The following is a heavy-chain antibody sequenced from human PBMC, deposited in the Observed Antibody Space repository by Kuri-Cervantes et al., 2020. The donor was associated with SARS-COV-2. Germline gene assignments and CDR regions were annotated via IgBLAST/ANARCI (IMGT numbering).Heavy chain of an antibody. CDR3: ARHRNPYSDYSLDL. V-gene: IGHV5-51*01. J-gene: IGHJ5*02. D-gene: IGHD4-11*01. Sequence: GESLKISCKASGYTFTPFWIGWVRQTPGKGLEWMGIIYPGDSDTRYSPSFHGQVSISVDKSNTTAYLQWSSLKASDTAVYYCARHRNPYSDYSLDLWGQGTLVTVSS. CDR1: GYTFTPFW. CDR2: IYPGDSDT.